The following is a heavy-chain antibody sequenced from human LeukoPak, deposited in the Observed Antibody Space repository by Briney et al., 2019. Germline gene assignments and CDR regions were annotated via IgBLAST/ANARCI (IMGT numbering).Heavy chain of an antibody. CDR2: ISSSSSYI. Sequence: GGSLRLSCAASGFTFSSYSMNWVRQAPGKGLEWVSSISSSSSYIYYADSVKGRFTISRDNAKNSLYLQMNSLRAEDTAVYYCANDPWRWFSIGPFDYWGQGTLVTVSS. CDR1: GFTFSSYS. J-gene: IGHJ4*02. CDR3: ANDPWRWFSIGPFDY. D-gene: IGHD2-15*01. V-gene: IGHV3-21*04.